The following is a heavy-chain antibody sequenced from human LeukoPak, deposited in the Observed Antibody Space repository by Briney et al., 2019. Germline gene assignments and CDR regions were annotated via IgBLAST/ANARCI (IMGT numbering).Heavy chain of an antibody. Sequence: ASVKVSCKASGYTFTSYYMHWVRQAPGQGLEWMGIINPSGGSTSYAQKFQGRVTMTRDTSTSTVYMELSSLRSEDTAVYYCARGRRYYYDSSGYYLGYWGQGTLVTVSS. CDR2: INPSGGST. CDR3: ARGRRYYYDSSGYYLGY. J-gene: IGHJ4*02. V-gene: IGHV1-46*01. CDR1: GYTFTSYY. D-gene: IGHD3-22*01.